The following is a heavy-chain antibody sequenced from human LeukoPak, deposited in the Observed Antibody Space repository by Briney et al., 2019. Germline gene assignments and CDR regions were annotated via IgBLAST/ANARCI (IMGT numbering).Heavy chain of an antibody. CDR1: GYTFTSYG. CDR2: ISAYNGNT. V-gene: IGHV1-18*01. Sequence: ASVKVSCKASGYTFTSYGISWLRQAPGQGLEWKGWISAYNGNTNYAQKLQGRVTMTTDTSTSTAYMELRSLRSDDTAVYYCARVAHLTGTTWLDPWGQGTMVTVSS. J-gene: IGHJ5*02. D-gene: IGHD1-7*01. CDR3: ARVAHLTGTTWLDP.